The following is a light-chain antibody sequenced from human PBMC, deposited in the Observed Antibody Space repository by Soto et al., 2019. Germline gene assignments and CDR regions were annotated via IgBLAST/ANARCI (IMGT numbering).Light chain of an antibody. Sequence: QPVLTQSSSASASLGSSVKLTCTLNTGLSGYMIAWHQQQPGKAPQFLMKVEGSGSYSRGSGVPDRFSGSSSGTDRYLTISNLQSEDDADYYCETWDSKTRVFGGGTKLTVL. J-gene: IGLJ2*01. V-gene: IGLV4-60*03. CDR2: VEGSGSY. CDR1: TGLSGYM. CDR3: ETWDSKTRV.